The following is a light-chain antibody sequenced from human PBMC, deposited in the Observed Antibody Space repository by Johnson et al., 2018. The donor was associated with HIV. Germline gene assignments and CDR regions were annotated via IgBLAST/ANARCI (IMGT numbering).Light chain of an antibody. CDR1: IANIGNNY. J-gene: IGLJ1*01. V-gene: IGLV1-51*02. Sequence: QFVLTQPPSVSAAPGQRVTISCSGGIANIGNNYVSWYQQLPGTAPKLLIYEHNKRPSVIPDRFSGSKSGKSATLDISGLPTGDEADYYCGTWDSGLSAGVFGTGAKVTIL. CDR3: GTWDSGLSAGV. CDR2: EHN.